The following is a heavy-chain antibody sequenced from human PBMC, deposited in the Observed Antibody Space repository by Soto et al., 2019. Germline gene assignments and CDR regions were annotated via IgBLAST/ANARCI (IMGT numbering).Heavy chain of an antibody. J-gene: IGHJ4*02. Sequence: QVQLVQSGAEVKKPGSSVKVSCKASGGTFSSYAISWVRQAPGQGLEGMGGIIPIFGTANYAQKLQGRVTITAHESTSTAYMELSSLRSEDTAVYYCARGGYYYGSGSYRHIDYWGQGTLVTVSS. CDR2: IIPIFGTA. D-gene: IGHD3-10*01. CDR1: GGTFSSYA. V-gene: IGHV1-69*01. CDR3: ARGGYYYGSGSYRHIDY.